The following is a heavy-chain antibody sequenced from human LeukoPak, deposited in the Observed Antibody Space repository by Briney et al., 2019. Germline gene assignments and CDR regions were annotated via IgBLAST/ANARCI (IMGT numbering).Heavy chain of an antibody. J-gene: IGHJ4*02. Sequence: PSETLSLTCTVSGGSISSNTYYWGWIRQPPGKGLEWIGSIYYSGSTYYNPSLKSRVTISVDTSKNQFSLKLSSVTAADTAIYYCAKYSGDYFGDYWGQGNLVTVSS. CDR2: IYYSGST. CDR1: GGSISSNTYY. V-gene: IGHV4-39*07. D-gene: IGHD1-26*01. CDR3: AKYSGDYFGDY.